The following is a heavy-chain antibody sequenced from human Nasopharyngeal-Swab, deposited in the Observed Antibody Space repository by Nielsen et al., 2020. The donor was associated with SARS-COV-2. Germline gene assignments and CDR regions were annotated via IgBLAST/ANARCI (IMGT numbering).Heavy chain of an antibody. CDR3: AKGPPNYYDSSGYYLDY. D-gene: IGHD3-22*01. Sequence: ASVKVSCKVSGYTLTELSMHWVRQAPGKGLEWMGGFDPEDGETIYAQKFQGRVTMTEDTSTDTAYMELSSLRSEDTAVYYCAKGPPNYYDSSGYYLDYWGQGTLVTVSS. J-gene: IGHJ4*02. CDR2: FDPEDGET. CDR1: GYTLTELS. V-gene: IGHV1-24*01.